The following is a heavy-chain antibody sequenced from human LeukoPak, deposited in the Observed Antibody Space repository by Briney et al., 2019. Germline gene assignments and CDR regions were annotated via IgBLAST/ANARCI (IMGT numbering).Heavy chain of an antibody. CDR2: INKDGGEK. CDR1: GFTFSSYW. Sequence: GGSLRLSCAASGFTFSSYWMSWVRQAPGKGLEWVANINKDGGEKYYVDSVKGRFTISRDNAKNSLYLQMNSLRADDTAVYYCARRINYYDSSGYYYVRYFDSWGQGTLVAVSS. CDR3: ARRINYYDSSGYYYVRYFDS. J-gene: IGHJ4*02. V-gene: IGHV3-7*01. D-gene: IGHD3-22*01.